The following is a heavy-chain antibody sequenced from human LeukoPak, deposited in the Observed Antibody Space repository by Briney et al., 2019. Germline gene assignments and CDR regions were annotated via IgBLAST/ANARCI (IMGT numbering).Heavy chain of an antibody. CDR3: GRFTRSGDSVY. V-gene: IGHV3-7*04. CDR1: GFTFSSYW. D-gene: IGHD7-27*01. J-gene: IGHJ4*02. Sequence: GGSLRLSCGASGFTFSSYWMSWVRQAPGKGLEWVANIKQDGSEKQYVDSVKGRFAISRDNAENSLYLQMNSLKAEDTAVYYCGRFTRSGDSVYWGQGTLVTVSS. CDR2: IKQDGSEK.